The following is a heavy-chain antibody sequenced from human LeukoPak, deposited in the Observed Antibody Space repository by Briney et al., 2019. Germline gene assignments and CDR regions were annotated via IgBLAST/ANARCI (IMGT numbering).Heavy chain of an antibody. CDR1: GFSFSTYG. Sequence: GGSLRLPCAASGFSFSTYGMHWVRQAPGKGLEWVTFMQYDGSEEYYADSVKGRFTISRDNSKNTLYLQMDSLRGEDTAVYYCAGKAAAYYFVYWGQGTLVTISS. J-gene: IGHJ4*02. V-gene: IGHV3-30*02. CDR2: MQYDGSEE. CDR3: AGKAAAYYFVY. D-gene: IGHD2-2*01.